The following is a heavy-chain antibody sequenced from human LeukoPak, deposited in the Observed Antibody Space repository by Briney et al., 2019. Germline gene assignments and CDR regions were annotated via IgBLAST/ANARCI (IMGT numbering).Heavy chain of an antibody. Sequence: GGSLRLSCAAFGFTFSSYGMHWVRQAPGKGLEWVAVISYDGSNKYYADSVKGRFTISRDNSKNTLYLQMNSLRAEDTAVYYCAKEVFYYYGSGSYSYWFDPWGQGTLVTVSS. CDR2: ISYDGSNK. CDR1: GFTFSSYG. D-gene: IGHD3-10*01. V-gene: IGHV3-30*18. CDR3: AKEVFYYYGSGSYSYWFDP. J-gene: IGHJ5*02.